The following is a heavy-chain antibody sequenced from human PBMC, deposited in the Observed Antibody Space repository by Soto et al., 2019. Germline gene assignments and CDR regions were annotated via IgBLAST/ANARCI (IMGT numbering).Heavy chain of an antibody. V-gene: IGHV3-33*01. CDR2: IWYDGSNK. J-gene: IGHJ6*02. Sequence: QVQLVESGGGVVQPGRSLRLSCAASGFTFSSYGMHWVRQAPGKGLEWVAVIWYDGSNKYYADSVKGRFTISRDNSKNTLYLQMNSLRAEDTAVYYCARGPTVTPTYYYYGMDVWGQGTTVTVSS. D-gene: IGHD4-17*01. CDR3: ARGPTVTPTYYYYGMDV. CDR1: GFTFSSYG.